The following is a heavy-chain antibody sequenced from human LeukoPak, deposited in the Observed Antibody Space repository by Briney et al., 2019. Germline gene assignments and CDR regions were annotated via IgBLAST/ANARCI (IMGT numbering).Heavy chain of an antibody. CDR3: ARAIVAPAW. CDR1: GYTFTSYY. D-gene: IGHD5-12*01. J-gene: IGHJ4*02. V-gene: IGHV1-46*01. Sequence: ASVKVSCKASGYTFTSYYMHWVRQAPGQGLEGMGIINPSGGSTSYAQKFQGRVTMTRDTSISTAYMELSRLRSDDTAVYYCARAIVAPAWWGQGTLVTVSS. CDR2: INPSGGST.